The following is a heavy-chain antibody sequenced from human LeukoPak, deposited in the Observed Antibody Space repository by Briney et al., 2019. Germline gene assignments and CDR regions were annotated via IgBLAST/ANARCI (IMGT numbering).Heavy chain of an antibody. CDR1: GGTFSSYA. CDR2: IIPIFGTA. V-gene: IGHV1-69*05. Sequence: ASVKVSCKASGGTFSSYAISWVRQAPGQGLEWMGGIIPIFGTANYAQKFQGRVTITTDESTSTAYMELSSLRSEDTAVYYCATSQGSWYPNPFFDYWGQGTLVTVSS. CDR3: ATSQGSWYPNPFFDY. J-gene: IGHJ4*02. D-gene: IGHD6-13*01.